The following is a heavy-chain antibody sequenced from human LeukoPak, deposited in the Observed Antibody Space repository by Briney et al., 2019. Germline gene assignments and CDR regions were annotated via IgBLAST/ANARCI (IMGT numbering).Heavy chain of an antibody. CDR1: GFTFSTYW. CDR2: INSDGYTT. CDR3: APEGGNSYDY. V-gene: IGHV3-74*01. Sequence: GGSLRLSCVASGFTFSTYWMHWVRQVPGKGLVWVSRINSDGYTTTYADSVKDRFTISRDNAKNTLYLQMNSLTAEDTAVYYCAPEGGNSYDYWGQGTLVTVSS. J-gene: IGHJ4*02. D-gene: IGHD5-18*01.